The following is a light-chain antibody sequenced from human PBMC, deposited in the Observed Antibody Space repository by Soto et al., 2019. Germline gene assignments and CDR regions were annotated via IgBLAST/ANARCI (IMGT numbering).Light chain of an antibody. CDR2: GAS. Sequence: EIVMTQSPDTLSVSPGERATLSCRASQSVSYNLAWYQQKPGQAPRPLIYGASTRATVIPARFSGSGSGTEFTLTISSLQSEDFAVYYCQQYNNWPWTFGQGTKVEIK. CDR1: QSVSYN. V-gene: IGKV3-15*01. CDR3: QQYNNWPWT. J-gene: IGKJ1*01.